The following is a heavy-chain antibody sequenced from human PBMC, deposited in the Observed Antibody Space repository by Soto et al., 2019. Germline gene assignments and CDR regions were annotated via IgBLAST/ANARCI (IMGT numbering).Heavy chain of an antibody. CDR3: ARDMFIYDSRTYHNPVNWFDP. V-gene: IGHV4-59*01. CDR1: GGSIRSYY. J-gene: IGHJ5*02. D-gene: IGHD3-10*01. CDR2: ISYSGSA. Sequence: SETLSLTCTVSGGSIRSYYWTWLRQPPGKGLEWIGYISYSGSATYNPSLQSRVTISVDTSKRHFSLTLNSVTAADTAVYYCARDMFIYDSRTYHNPVNWFDPWGQGILVTVSS.